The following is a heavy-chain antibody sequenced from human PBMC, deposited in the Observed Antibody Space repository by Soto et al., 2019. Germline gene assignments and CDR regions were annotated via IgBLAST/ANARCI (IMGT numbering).Heavy chain of an antibody. CDR1: GDSVSSNSAG. J-gene: IGHJ6*03. CDR2: TYYRSKWYF. Sequence: QVQLQLSGPGLVTPSQTLSLTCAISGDSVSSNSAGWNWIRQTPSRGLEWLGRTYYRSKWYFNYAVSVESRITINPDTSKNPFSLQLSSVTPDDTAVYYCARGSWDDVSGHYYMDVWGKGTTVTVSS. D-gene: IGHD1-1*01. CDR3: ARGSWDDVSGHYYMDV. V-gene: IGHV6-1*01.